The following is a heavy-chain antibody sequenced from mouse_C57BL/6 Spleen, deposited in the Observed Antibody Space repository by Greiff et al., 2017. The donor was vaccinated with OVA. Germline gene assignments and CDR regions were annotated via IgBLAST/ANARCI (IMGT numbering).Heavy chain of an antibody. V-gene: IGHV1-69*01. Sequence: VQLQQPGAELVMPGASVKLSCKASGYTFTSYWMHWVKQRPGQGLEWIGEIDPSDSYTNYNQKFKGKSTLTVDKSSSKAYMQLSSLTSEDSAVYYCASPLTAVVATHWYFEVWGTGTTVTVSS. J-gene: IGHJ1*03. CDR1: GYTFTSYW. CDR2: IDPSDSYT. CDR3: ASPLTAVVATHWYFEV. D-gene: IGHD1-1*01.